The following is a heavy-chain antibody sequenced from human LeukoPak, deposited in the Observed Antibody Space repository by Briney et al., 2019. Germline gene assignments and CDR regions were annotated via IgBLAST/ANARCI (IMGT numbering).Heavy chain of an antibody. D-gene: IGHD1-7*01. CDR3: GRGYNWNYYFDY. Sequence: ASVKVSCKASGYTFTGYYMHWVRQAPGQGLEWMGWINPNSGGTNYAQKFQGRVTMTRDTSISTAYMELSRLRSDDTAVYYCGRGYNWNYYFDYWGQGTLVTVSS. CDR1: GYTFTGYY. V-gene: IGHV1-2*02. J-gene: IGHJ4*02. CDR2: INPNSGGT.